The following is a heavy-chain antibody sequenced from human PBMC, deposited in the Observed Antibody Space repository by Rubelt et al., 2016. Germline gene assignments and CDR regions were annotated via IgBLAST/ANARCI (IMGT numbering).Heavy chain of an antibody. CDR1: GYTLTELS. V-gene: IGHV1-24*01. CDR3: ATKGASDAFDI. J-gene: IGHJ3*02. Sequence: QVQLVQSGAEVKKPGASVKVSCKVSGYTLTELSMHWVRQAPGKGLEWMGGFDPEDGETIYAQKFQGRVTMTEETSTDTAYMELSSLRSEDTAVYYCATKGASDAFDIWGQGTMVTVSS. D-gene: IGHD4/OR15-4a*01. CDR2: FDPEDGET.